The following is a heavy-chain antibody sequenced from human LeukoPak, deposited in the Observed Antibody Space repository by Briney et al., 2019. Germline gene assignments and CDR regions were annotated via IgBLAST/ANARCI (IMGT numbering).Heavy chain of an antibody. D-gene: IGHD3-22*01. CDR3: AGLYYYDSSGYYYFDY. CDR1: GGSISSSNW. CDR2: IYHSGST. V-gene: IGHV4-4*02. Sequence: SETLPLTCAVSGGSISSSNWWSWVRQPPGQGLEWIGEIYHSGSTNYNPSLKSRVTISVDKSKNQFSLKLSSVTAADTAVYYCAGLYYYDSSGYYYFDYWGQGTLVTVSS. J-gene: IGHJ4*02.